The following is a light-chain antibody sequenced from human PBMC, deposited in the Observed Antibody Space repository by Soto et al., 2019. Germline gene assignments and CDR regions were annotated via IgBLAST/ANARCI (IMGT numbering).Light chain of an antibody. CDR2: GAS. Sequence: ENVLTQSPDTLSLSPGERATLSCRTSQSVSSSYLTWYQQKPGQAPRLLVYGASSRATDIPDRFSGSGSGTDFTLTISRLEPEDFAVYYCQQYESSPVTFGQGNKLEIK. CDR3: QQYESSPVT. CDR1: QSVSSSY. J-gene: IGKJ2*01. V-gene: IGKV3-20*01.